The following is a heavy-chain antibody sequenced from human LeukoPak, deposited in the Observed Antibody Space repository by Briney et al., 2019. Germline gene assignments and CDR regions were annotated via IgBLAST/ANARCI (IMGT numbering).Heavy chain of an antibody. CDR1: GASIFGQY. CDR3: ARDLISEYSRSHSHFDP. D-gene: IGHD5-12*01. CDR2: IYCSGSTSCGST. J-gene: IGHJ5*02. V-gene: IGHV4-4*08. Sequence: SETLSLTCTVSGASIFGQYWSWIRRPPGKGLELIGYIYCSGSTSCGSTSYNPSLKSRVTISVDKNQLSLRLTSVTAADTAVYYCARDLISEYSRSHSHFDPWGQGTLVTVSS.